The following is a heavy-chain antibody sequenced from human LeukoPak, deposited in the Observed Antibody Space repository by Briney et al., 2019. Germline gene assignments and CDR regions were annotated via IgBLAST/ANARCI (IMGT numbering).Heavy chain of an antibody. V-gene: IGHV4-39*07. CDR1: GDSISSISYY. Sequence: PSETLSLTCTVWGDSISSISYYWRWVCKPPGEGLEWIGEINHSGTTNYNPSLKSRVTISVDTSKNQFSLKLSSVTASDTAVYYCAREPVVRGATPFDSWGQGTLVTVSS. CDR2: INHSGTT. D-gene: IGHD3-10*01. CDR3: AREPVVRGATPFDS. J-gene: IGHJ4*02.